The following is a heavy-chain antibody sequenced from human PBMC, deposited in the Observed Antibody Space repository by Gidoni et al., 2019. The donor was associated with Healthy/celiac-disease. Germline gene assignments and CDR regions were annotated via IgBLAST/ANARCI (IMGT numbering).Heavy chain of an antibody. CDR1: GGSISSSSYY. J-gene: IGHJ5*02. CDR2: IYYSGIT. D-gene: IGHD6-6*01. CDR3: ARLSAARWFDP. V-gene: IGHV4-39*01. Sequence: QLQLQESGPGLVKPSETLSLTCTFSGGSISSSSYYWGWIRPPPGKGLEWIGSIYYSGITYYNPSLKSRVTIAVDTSKNQFSLKLSSVTAADTAVYYCARLSAARWFDPWGQGTLVTVSS.